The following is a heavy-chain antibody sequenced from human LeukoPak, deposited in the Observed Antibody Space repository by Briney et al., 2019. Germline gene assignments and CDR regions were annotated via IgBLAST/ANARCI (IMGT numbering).Heavy chain of an antibody. CDR2: IYSGGST. Sequence: GGSLRLSCAASGFTVSSNYMSWVRQAPGKGLEWVSVIYSGGSTYYADSVKGRFTISRDNSKNTLYLQMNSLRAEDTAVYYCAKSEDIVVVPAAITYWGQGTLVTVSS. CDR3: AKSEDIVVVPAAITY. CDR1: GFTVSSNY. J-gene: IGHJ4*02. D-gene: IGHD2-2*02. V-gene: IGHV3-53*01.